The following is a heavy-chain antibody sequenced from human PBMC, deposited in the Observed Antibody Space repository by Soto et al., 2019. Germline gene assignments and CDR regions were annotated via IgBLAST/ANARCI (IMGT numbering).Heavy chain of an antibody. CDR2: IYYSGTT. D-gene: IGHD1-26*01. J-gene: IGHJ5*01. CDR3: ARCSLVVGPAPVFDP. CDR1: GGSISSGGYY. V-gene: IGHV4-31*03. Sequence: TLSLTCTVSGGSISSGGYYWSWIRQRPGKGLEWIGYIYYSGTTYYNPSLKRRVTISVDTSKNQFSLKLGSVSAADTALCYGARCSLVVGPAPVFDPGGRGTLVNVSS.